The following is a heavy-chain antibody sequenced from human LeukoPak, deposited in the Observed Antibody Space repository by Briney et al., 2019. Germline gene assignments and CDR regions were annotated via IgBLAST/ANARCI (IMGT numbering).Heavy chain of an antibody. CDR2: IGAGGDVT. V-gene: IGHV3-23*01. CDR1: GFAFSGDA. D-gene: IGHD1-26*01. Sequence: GGALRLSCTVSGFAFSGDAMGWVRQAPGKGPEWVSSIGAGGDVTCSADSLKGQITISRDNSKRTLFLQINSLRTEDTAVYYSAKVHYTASFPGSFPGRNYFDSWGQGSLVTAS. CDR3: AKVHYTASFPGSFPGRNYFDS. J-gene: IGHJ4*02.